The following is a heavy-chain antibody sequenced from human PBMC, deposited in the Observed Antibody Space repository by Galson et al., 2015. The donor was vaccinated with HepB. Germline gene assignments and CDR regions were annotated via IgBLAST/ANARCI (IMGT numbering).Heavy chain of an antibody. CDR1: GFPFSAYP. CDR3: AKDRNSTSPGTYGMDV. CDR2: ISGSGGTT. D-gene: IGHD6-6*01. J-gene: IGHJ6*02. V-gene: IGHV3-23*01. Sequence: SLRLSCAASGFPFSAYPMSWVRQAPGKGLEWVSAISGSGGTTYYADSVRGRFTISRDNTKRTLYLQMNRLRGEDTALYYCAKDRNSTSPGTYGMDVWGQGTTVTVFS.